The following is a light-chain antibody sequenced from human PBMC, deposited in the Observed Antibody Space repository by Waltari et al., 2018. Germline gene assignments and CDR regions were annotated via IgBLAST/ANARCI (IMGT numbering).Light chain of an antibody. J-gene: IGLJ3*02. CDR3: CSYAGTYTFG. V-gene: IGLV2-11*01. Sequence: QSALTQPRSVSGSPGQSVTISCTGTSSDVGGYNFVSWYQQNPGKAPKHMIYDVSKLPSGFPYRSSGAKSGTTSSLTISGLQAEDEADYYCCSYAGTYTFGFGGGTRLTVL. CDR1: SSDVGGYNF. CDR2: DVS.